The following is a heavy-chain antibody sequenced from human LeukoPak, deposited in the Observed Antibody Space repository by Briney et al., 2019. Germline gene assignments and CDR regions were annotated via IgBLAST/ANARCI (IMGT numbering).Heavy chain of an antibody. CDR2: IYRSGSEV. CDR3: AKDVVPDSGWDIDY. V-gene: IGHV3-23*05. J-gene: IGHJ4*02. D-gene: IGHD6-19*01. CDR1: GYSFSTYS. Sequence: PGGSLRLSCVGYGYSFSTYSMSWVRQGPGKGLEWVSSIYRSGSEVFYADSVKGRFTISRDNSQNTLYLQMNSLRVEDTAIYYCAKDVVPDSGWDIDYWGQGTLVTVSS.